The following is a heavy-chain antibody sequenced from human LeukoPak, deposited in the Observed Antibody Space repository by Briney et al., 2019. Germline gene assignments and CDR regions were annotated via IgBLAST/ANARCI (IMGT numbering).Heavy chain of an antibody. D-gene: IGHD3-22*01. J-gene: IGHJ4*02. CDR1: GGAISSYY. Sequence: SETLSLTCTVSGGAISSYYCSWIRQPPGKGLEWIGYIYYSGSTNYNPSLKSRVTISVDTSKNQFSLKLSSVTAADTAVYYCARDHPITMISGTRGGYFDYWGQGALVTVSS. CDR2: IYYSGST. V-gene: IGHV4-59*01. CDR3: ARDHPITMISGTRGGYFDY.